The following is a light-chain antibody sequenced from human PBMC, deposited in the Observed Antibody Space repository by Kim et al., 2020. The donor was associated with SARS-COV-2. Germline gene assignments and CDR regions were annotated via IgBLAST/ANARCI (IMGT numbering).Light chain of an antibody. V-gene: IGKV3-20*01. Sequence: LSPGERVTLSCRASQRVTSRSLAWYQQKPGQAPRLLIYGTSNRAPGIPDRFSGSGSGTDFTLNINRLEPDDFAVYYCQHYGTSPYTFGLGTKLEI. CDR2: GTS. J-gene: IGKJ2*01. CDR3: QHYGTSPYT. CDR1: QRVTSRS.